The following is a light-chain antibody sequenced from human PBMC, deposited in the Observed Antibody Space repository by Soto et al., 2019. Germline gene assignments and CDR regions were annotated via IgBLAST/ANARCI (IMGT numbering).Light chain of an antibody. CDR2: KAS. CDR1: QTISSL. V-gene: IGKV1-5*03. CDR3: QHYNSYSAA. Sequence: DIQMTQSPSTLSGSVGDRVTMTCRASQTISSLLAWYQQKPGKAPKLLIYKASTLKSGVPSRFSGSGSGTEFTLTISSLQPDDFATYYCQHYNSYSAAFGQGTKVDIK. J-gene: IGKJ1*01.